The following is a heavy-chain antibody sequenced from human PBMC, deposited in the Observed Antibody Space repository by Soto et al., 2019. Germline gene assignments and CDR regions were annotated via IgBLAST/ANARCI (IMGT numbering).Heavy chain of an antibody. J-gene: IGHJ6*02. Sequence: GGSLRLSCAASGFTFSSYDMHWVRQGTGQGLEWVSGIGKGGDTYYVGSVKGRFTISRENAKNSLYLQMNNLRAEDSAVYYCARSGYNWNANYYYYALDVWGHGTTVTVSS. D-gene: IGHD1-20*01. CDR2: IGKGGDT. V-gene: IGHV3-13*01. CDR1: GFTFSSYD. CDR3: ARSGYNWNANYYYYALDV.